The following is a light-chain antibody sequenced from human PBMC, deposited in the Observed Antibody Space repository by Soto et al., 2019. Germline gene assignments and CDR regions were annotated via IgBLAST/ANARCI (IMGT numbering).Light chain of an antibody. Sequence: EVVMTQSPATLSVSPGERATLSCRASQSVSSNLAWYQQKHGQAPRLLIYGASTRAIGIPARFSGSGSGTEFTLTISSLQSEDFAVYYCQQRSNWPPTFGQGTKVDI. CDR2: GAS. CDR1: QSVSSN. CDR3: QQRSNWPPT. V-gene: IGKV3-15*01. J-gene: IGKJ1*01.